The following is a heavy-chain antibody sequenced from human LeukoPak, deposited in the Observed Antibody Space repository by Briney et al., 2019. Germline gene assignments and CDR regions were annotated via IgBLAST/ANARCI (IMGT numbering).Heavy chain of an antibody. Sequence: PGRSLRLSCAASGCTFDYYALHWVRQPPAKGLEGVSVISWNSGSIGYADSLKDRLTISRDNAKNSLYLQMNSLRAEDTALYYCAKDVKGDGIVGAKLEDWGNGTTVTVSS. CDR1: GCTFDYYA. J-gene: IGHJ6*04. D-gene: IGHD1-26*01. V-gene: IGHV3-9*01. CDR3: AKDVKGDGIVGAKLED. CDR2: ISWNSGSI.